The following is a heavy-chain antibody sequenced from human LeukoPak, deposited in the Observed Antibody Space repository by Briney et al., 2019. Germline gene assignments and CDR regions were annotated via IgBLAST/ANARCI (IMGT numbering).Heavy chain of an antibody. V-gene: IGHV4-34*01. J-gene: IGHJ4*02. D-gene: IGHD5-24*01. CDR2: INHSGST. CDR3: ARLNPDGYARYYFDY. CDR1: GGSFSGYY. Sequence: SSETLSLTCAVYGGSFSGYYWSWIRQPPGKGLEWIGEINHSGSTNYNPSLKSRVTISVDTSKNQFSLKLSSVTAADTAVYYCARLNPDGYARYYFDYWGQGTLVTVSS.